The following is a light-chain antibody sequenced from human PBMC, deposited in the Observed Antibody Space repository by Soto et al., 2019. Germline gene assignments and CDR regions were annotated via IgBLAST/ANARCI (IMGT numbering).Light chain of an antibody. Sequence: EIVLTQSPGTLSLSPGERATLSCRASQSISSTYLTWYHQRPGKAPRLLIYDASRRATGIPARFSGSGSGTDFSLTISRLEPEDFAVYYCQHYDSARWTFGLGTKVDIK. J-gene: IGKJ1*01. CDR3: QHYDSARWT. V-gene: IGKV3-20*01. CDR1: QSISSTY. CDR2: DAS.